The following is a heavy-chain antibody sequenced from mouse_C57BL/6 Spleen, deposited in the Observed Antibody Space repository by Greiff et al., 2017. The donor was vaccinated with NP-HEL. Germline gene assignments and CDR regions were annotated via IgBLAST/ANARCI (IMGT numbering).Heavy chain of an antibody. CDR2: INPNNGGT. Sequence: VQLQQSGPELVKPGASVKMSCKASGYTFTDYNMHWVKQSHGKSLEWIGYINPNNGGTSYNQKFKGKATLTVNKSSSTAYMELRSLTSEDSAVYYCARRGYYGSSLNWYFDVWGTGTTVTVSS. V-gene: IGHV1-22*01. D-gene: IGHD1-1*01. CDR3: ARRGYYGSSLNWYFDV. CDR1: GYTFTDYN. J-gene: IGHJ1*03.